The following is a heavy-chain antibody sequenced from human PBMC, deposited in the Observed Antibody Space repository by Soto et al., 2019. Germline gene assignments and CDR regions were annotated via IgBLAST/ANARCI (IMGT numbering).Heavy chain of an antibody. J-gene: IGHJ5*02. V-gene: IGHV3-9*01. CDR3: AKDGSSGSPYNWFDP. D-gene: IGHD3-22*01. CDR2: ISWNSGSI. CDR1: GFTFDDYA. Sequence: EVQLVESGGGLVQPGRSLRLSCAASGFTFDDYAMHWVRQAPGKGLEWVSGISWNSGSIGYADSVKGRFTISRDNAKNSLYLQMNSLRDEDTALYYCAKDGSSGSPYNWFDPWGQGTLVIVSS.